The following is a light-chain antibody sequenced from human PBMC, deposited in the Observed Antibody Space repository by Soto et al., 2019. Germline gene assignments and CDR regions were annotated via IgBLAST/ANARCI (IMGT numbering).Light chain of an antibody. J-gene: IGKJ1*01. CDR2: KAS. V-gene: IGKV1-5*03. CDR1: QTISSW. Sequence: DIQMTQSPSTLSGSVGERVTITCRASQTISSWLAWYQQKPGKAPKLLIYKASTLKSGVPSRFSGSGSGTEFTLTISSLQPDDFATYYCQHYNSYSGAFGQGTKVDI. CDR3: QHYNSYSGA.